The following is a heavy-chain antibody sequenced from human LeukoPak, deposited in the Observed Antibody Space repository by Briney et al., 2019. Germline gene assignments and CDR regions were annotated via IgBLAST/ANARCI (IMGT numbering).Heavy chain of an antibody. CDR1: GGSFSGYY. Sequence: SETLSLTCAVYGGSFSGYYWSWIRQPPGKGLEWIRQINHSGSTNYNPSLKSPVTIAVDTSKNQFSLKLSSVTAADTAVYYCARETRYYGSGSYYDWGQGTLVTVSS. V-gene: IGHV4-34*01. CDR3: ARETRYYGSGSYYD. J-gene: IGHJ4*02. D-gene: IGHD3-10*01. CDR2: INHSGST.